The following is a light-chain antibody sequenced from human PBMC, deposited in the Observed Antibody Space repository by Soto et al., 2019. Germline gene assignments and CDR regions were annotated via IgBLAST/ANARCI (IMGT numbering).Light chain of an antibody. CDR2: EVS. CDR1: SSDVGDYNW. J-gene: IGLJ1*01. V-gene: IGLV2-14*01. Sequence: QSVLTQPASVSGSLGQSITISCTGTSSDVGDYNWVSWYQQHPGKAPKRMIYEVSNRPSGVSDRISGSKSGNTASLTISGLQAEDEADYYCSSYSSSSTPYVFGTGTKVTVL. CDR3: SSYSSSSTPYV.